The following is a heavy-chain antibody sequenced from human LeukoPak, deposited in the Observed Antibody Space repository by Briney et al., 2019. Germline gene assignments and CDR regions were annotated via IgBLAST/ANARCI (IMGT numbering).Heavy chain of an antibody. V-gene: IGHV3-23*01. D-gene: IGHD1-26*01. CDR3: ARGDTQSKYRQFDS. CDR1: DFTFSTYG. CDR2: ISGGGGST. J-gene: IGHJ4*02. Sequence: GGSLRLSCAASDFTFSTYGMSWVRQAPGKGLEWVSSISGGGGSTYYADSVKGRFTISRDNAKNSLYLQMNSLRAEDTAVYYCARGDTQSKYRQFDSWGQGSLVIVSS.